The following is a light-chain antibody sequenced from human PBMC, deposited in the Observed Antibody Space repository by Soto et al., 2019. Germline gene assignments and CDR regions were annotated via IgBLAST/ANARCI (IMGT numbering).Light chain of an antibody. CDR2: DVS. V-gene: IGLV2-14*01. CDR1: SSDVGGYNY. Sequence: QSALTQPASVSGSPGQSITISCTGTSSDVGGYNYVSWYQQHPGKAPKLMIYDVSTRPSGVSNRFSGSKSGNTAPLTISGLQAEDEADYYCSSYTSSSTLLYVFGTGTKLTVL. J-gene: IGLJ1*01. CDR3: SSYTSSSTLLYV.